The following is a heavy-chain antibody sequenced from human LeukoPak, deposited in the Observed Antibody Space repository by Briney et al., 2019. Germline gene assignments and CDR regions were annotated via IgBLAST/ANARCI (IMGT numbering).Heavy chain of an antibody. Sequence: SETLSLTCTVSGGSISSYYWSWIRQPPGKGLEWIGYIYYSGSTNYNPSLKSRVTISVDTSKNQFSLKLSSVTAADTAVYYCARNYYDFWSGYYSLDYWGQGTLVTVSS. D-gene: IGHD3-3*01. CDR3: ARNYYDFWSGYYSLDY. J-gene: IGHJ4*02. V-gene: IGHV4-59*01. CDR1: GGSISSYY. CDR2: IYYSGST.